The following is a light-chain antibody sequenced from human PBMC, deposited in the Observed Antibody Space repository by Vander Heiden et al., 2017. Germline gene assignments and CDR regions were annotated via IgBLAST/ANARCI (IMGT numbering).Light chain of an antibody. J-gene: IGLJ3*02. Sequence: QAGLTQPPSVSKDLRQTATLTCTGNSNNVGDQGAAWLQQHQGHPPKLLSYRNNNRPSGISERFSASRSGNTDSLTINGLQPEDEADYYCSAWDHSLSAWVFGGGTKLTV. V-gene: IGLV10-54*04. CDR3: SAWDHSLSAWV. CDR1: SNNVGDQG. CDR2: RNN.